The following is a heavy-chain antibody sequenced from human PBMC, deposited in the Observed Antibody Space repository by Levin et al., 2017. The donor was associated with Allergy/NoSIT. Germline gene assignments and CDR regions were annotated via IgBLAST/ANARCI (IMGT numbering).Heavy chain of an antibody. V-gene: IGHV3-74*01. CDR1: GFTFRSYW. J-gene: IGHJ4*02. D-gene: IGHD5-12*01. CDR3: ARDLRGYDDY. Sequence: GGSLRLSCVVSGFTFRSYWMHWVRQAPGKGLVWVSRITPDGSRTDHADSVKGRFTISRDNAKNTLYLQMNSLRPEDTAVYYCARDLRGYDDYWGQGTLVTVSS. CDR2: ITPDGSRT.